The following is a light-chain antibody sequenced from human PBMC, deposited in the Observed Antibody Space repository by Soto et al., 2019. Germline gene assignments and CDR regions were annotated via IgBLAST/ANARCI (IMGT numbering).Light chain of an antibody. Sequence: EIVLTQSPGTLSLSPGERATLSCRASQSVSSSYLAWYQQKPGQAPRLLIYGASSRATGIPDRFSGSGSGTDFTLTISRLEPDDFAVYYCHQYGASPLPGDSPLPFGGGTKVEIK. CDR3: HQYGASPLPGDSPLP. CDR1: QSVSSSY. CDR2: GAS. J-gene: IGKJ4*01. V-gene: IGKV3-20*01.